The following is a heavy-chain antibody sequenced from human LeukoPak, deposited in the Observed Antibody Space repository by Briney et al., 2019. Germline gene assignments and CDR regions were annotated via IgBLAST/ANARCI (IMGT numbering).Heavy chain of an antibody. CDR3: ARARLYYGDYAPSGAFDI. V-gene: IGHV4-61*08. Sequence: SGPTLVKPTQTLTLTCTFSGFSLSTSGMCVSWIRQPPGKGLEWIGYIYYSGSTNYNPSLKSRVTISVDTSKNQFSLKLSSVTAADTAVYYCARARLYYGDYAPSGAFDIWGQGTMVTVSS. D-gene: IGHD4-17*01. J-gene: IGHJ3*02. CDR2: IYYSGST. CDR1: GFSLSTSGMC.